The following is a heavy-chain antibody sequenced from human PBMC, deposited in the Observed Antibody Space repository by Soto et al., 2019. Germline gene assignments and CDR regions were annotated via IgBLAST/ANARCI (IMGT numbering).Heavy chain of an antibody. CDR3: ALIAAAFWFDP. D-gene: IGHD6-13*01. J-gene: IGHJ5*02. CDR2: INAYGGNT. CDR1: GYTFTSYG. Sequence: ASVKVSCKASGYTFTSYGISWVRQAPGQGLEWMGLINAYGGNTNYAQKFQGRVTMTTDTSTSTVYMELSSLRSEDTAVYYCALIAAAFWFDPWGQGTLVTVSS. V-gene: IGHV1-18*01.